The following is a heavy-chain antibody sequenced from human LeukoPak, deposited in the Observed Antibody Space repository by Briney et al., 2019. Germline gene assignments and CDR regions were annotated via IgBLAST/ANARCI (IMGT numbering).Heavy chain of an antibody. CDR2: ISSSSSYI. J-gene: IGHJ4*02. D-gene: IGHD2-21*02. CDR3: ANRALPYCGGDCYSGHFDY. CDR1: GFTFSSYS. Sequence: GGSLRLSCAASGFTFSSYSMNWVRQAPGKGLEWVSSISSSSSYIYYADSVKGRFTISRDNSKNTLYLQMNSLRAEDTAVYYCANRALPYCGGDCYSGHFDYWGQGTLVTVSS. V-gene: IGHV3-21*04.